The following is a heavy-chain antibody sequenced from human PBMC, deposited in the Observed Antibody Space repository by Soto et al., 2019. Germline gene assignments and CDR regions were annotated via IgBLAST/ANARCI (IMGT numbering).Heavy chain of an antibody. Sequence: SETLSLTCTVSGGSISNGGYYWSWIRQHPGKGLEWIGYIYYSGSTYYNPSLKSRVTISVDTSKNQFSLKLSSVTAADTAVYYCARTRGSIEPLDIWGQGTMVTVSS. D-gene: IGHD2-2*01. CDR3: ARTRGSIEPLDI. J-gene: IGHJ3*02. V-gene: IGHV4-31*03. CDR2: IYYSGST. CDR1: GGSISNGGYY.